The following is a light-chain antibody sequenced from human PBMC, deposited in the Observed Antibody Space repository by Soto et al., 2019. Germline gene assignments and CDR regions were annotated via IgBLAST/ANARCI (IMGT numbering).Light chain of an antibody. CDR1: HDIGKS. J-gene: IGKJ4*01. CDR2: DAS. V-gene: IGKV1-27*01. Sequence: DLQMTQSPPSLSASVGDRVTVACRASHDIGKSLAWYQQRPGKSPRLLIYDASTLQSEVPARFSGSGSGTHFILAISSLRPEDVAVYYCQNYNSAPFIFGGGTKVEV. CDR3: QNYNSAPFI.